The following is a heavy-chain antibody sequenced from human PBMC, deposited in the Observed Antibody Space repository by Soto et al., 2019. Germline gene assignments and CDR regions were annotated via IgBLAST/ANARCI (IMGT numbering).Heavy chain of an antibody. Sequence: GASVKVSCKASGYTFTSYAMHWVRQAPGQRLEWMGWINAGNGNTKYSQKFQGRVTITRDTSASTAYMELSSLRSEDTAVYYCARDLGYSYGPQLYYYGMDVWGQGTTVTVSS. D-gene: IGHD5-18*01. CDR1: GYTFTSYA. CDR3: ARDLGYSYGPQLYYYGMDV. V-gene: IGHV1-3*01. J-gene: IGHJ6*02. CDR2: INAGNGNT.